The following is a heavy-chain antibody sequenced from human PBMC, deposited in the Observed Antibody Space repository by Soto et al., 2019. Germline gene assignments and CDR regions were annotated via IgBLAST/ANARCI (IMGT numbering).Heavy chain of an antibody. D-gene: IGHD4-17*01. CDR2: ISGSGGHT. J-gene: IGHJ6*02. CDR1: GFTFSNYA. CDR3: AKIADYGDYGNHKSYYYGMDV. V-gene: IGHV3-23*01. Sequence: GESLKISCAASGFTFSNYAMSWVRQAPGKGLEWVSAISGSGGHTYYPDSVKGRFTISRDNSKNTLYLQMNSLRAEDTAVYYCAKIADYGDYGNHKSYYYGMDVWGQGTTVTVSS.